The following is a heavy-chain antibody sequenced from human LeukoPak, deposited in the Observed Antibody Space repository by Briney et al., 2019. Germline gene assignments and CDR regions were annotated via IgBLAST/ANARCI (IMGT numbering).Heavy chain of an antibody. Sequence: SETLSLTCTVSGGSFSGNYWIWIRQPPGKGLEWIGYIHYSGSTNYNPSPKSRVTISIDTSKNQFSLKLSSVTAADTAVYYCAREGDGDHAALDYWGQGTLVSVSS. J-gene: IGHJ4*02. CDR2: IHYSGST. V-gene: IGHV4-59*01. D-gene: IGHD4-17*01. CDR1: GGSFSGNY. CDR3: AREGDGDHAALDY.